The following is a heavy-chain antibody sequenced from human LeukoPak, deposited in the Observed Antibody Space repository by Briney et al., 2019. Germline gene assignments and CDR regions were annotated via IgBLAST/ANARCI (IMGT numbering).Heavy chain of an antibody. D-gene: IGHD1-14*01. Sequence: AGGSLRLSCAASGFTFSSYNMNWVRQAPGKGLEWVSSISSSSSYIYYADSVKGRFTISRDNAKNSLYLQMNSLRAEDTAVYYCATQPRLRPLDYWGQGTLVTVSS. V-gene: IGHV3-21*01. CDR2: ISSSSSYI. CDR1: GFTFSSYN. CDR3: ATQPRLRPLDY. J-gene: IGHJ4*02.